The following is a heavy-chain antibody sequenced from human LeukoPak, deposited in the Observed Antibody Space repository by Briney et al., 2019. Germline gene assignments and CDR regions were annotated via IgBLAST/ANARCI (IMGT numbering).Heavy chain of an antibody. Sequence: GESLKISCQGSGYDFTNYWIGWVRQMPRKGLEWMAIIYPDDSDTKYNPSFQGQVTISSDKSISTAYLQWSSLKASDTAIYYCVRQADSSGWYYFDYWGPGTRVTVTS. V-gene: IGHV5-51*01. CDR3: VRQADSSGWYYFDY. CDR1: GYDFTNYW. CDR2: IYPDDSDT. D-gene: IGHD6-19*01. J-gene: IGHJ4*02.